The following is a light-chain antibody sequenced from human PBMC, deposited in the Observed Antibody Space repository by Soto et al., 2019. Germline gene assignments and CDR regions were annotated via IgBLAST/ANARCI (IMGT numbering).Light chain of an antibody. J-gene: IGKJ2*01. CDR3: QQYENWPYT. Sequence: IVLTQSPATLSLSPGEGATLSCRASQSIFSPYLAWYQQIPGQAPRLLIYSTSTRATGVPDRFSGSGSGTEFTLTITSLQSEDFAVYYCQQYENWPYTFGQGTKLEIK. V-gene: IGKV3D-15*01. CDR1: QSIFSPY. CDR2: STS.